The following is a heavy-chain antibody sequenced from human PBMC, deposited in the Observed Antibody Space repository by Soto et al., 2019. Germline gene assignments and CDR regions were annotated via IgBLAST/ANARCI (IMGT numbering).Heavy chain of an antibody. J-gene: IGHJ6*02. CDR3: VRDCSGGSCYSDYGMDV. V-gene: IGHV4-4*07. D-gene: IGHD2-15*01. CDR2: IYISGST. CDR1: GESISSYY. Sequence: QVQLQESGPGLVKPSETLSLTCTVSGESISSYYWSWIRQPAGEGLEWIGRIYISGSTDYNPSLQSRVSMSVDRSNNQFSLKLTSVTAADTAVYYCVRDCSGGSCYSDYGMDVWGQGTTVTVSS.